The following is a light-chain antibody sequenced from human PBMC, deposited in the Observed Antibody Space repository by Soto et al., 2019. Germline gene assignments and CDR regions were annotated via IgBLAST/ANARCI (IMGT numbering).Light chain of an antibody. Sequence: QSALTQPASVSGSPGQSITISCAGTGSDVGAYNLVSWYQQHPGKAPNLIICEVNTQPSGISNRFSGSKSGDTASLTISGLQAEDEADYFCCSYAGTVAYVFGTGTKVTVL. V-gene: IGLV2-23*02. CDR1: GSDVGAYNL. CDR3: CSYAGTVAYV. CDR2: EVN. J-gene: IGLJ1*01.